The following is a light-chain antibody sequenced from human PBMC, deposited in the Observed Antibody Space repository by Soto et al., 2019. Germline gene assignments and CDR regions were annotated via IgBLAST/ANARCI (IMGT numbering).Light chain of an antibody. CDR2: GAS. V-gene: IGKV3-20*01. CDR3: QQYGSSIT. CDR1: QSVSSY. J-gene: IGKJ5*01. Sequence: EIVLTQSPATLSLSPGERATLSCRASQSVSSYLAWYQQKPGQAPRLLIYGASSRATGIPDRFSGSGSGTDSTLTINRLEPEDFAVYYCQQYGSSITFGQGTRLEIK.